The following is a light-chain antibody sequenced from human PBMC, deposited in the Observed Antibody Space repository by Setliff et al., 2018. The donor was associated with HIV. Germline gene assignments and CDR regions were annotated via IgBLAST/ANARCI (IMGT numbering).Light chain of an antibody. CDR3: QVWDSSSDHYV. CDR1: NIGIKS. V-gene: IGLV3-21*04. CDR2: YDR. Sequence: YELTQRPSVSVAPGKTARITCGGDNIGIKSVHWYQQKPGQAPVVVMYYDRDRPSRIPERFSGSNSGNTATLTISRVEVGDEADYYCQVWDSSSDHYVFGSGTKVTVL. J-gene: IGLJ1*01.